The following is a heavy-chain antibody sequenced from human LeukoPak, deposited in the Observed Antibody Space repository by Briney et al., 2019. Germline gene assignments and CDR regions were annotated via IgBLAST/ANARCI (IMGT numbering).Heavy chain of an antibody. CDR1: GFTFSNYW. CDR2: IYVDGRTT. CDR3: IRDLRSADL. V-gene: IGHV3-74*01. Sequence: GGSLRLSCVASGFTFSNYWMHWVRQPPGKGLVWVSRIYVDGRTTNYADSVKGRFTISRDNAKNTVYLEMNSLSVEDTATYYCIRDLRSADLWGQGTLVTVTS. J-gene: IGHJ5*02.